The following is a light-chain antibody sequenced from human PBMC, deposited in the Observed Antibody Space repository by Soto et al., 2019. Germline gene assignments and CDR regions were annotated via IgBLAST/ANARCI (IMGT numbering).Light chain of an antibody. CDR3: AVWDQSLTGWV. Sequence: QAVVTQPPSASGTPGQSLTISCSGSSSNIGSHFVYWYQHLPGTAPKLLIFRDGQRPSGVPARFFGSKSGTSASLAITGLRSDDEADYYCAVWDQSLTGWVFGGGTKVTVL. J-gene: IGLJ3*02. CDR2: RDG. CDR1: SSNIGSHF. V-gene: IGLV1-47*01.